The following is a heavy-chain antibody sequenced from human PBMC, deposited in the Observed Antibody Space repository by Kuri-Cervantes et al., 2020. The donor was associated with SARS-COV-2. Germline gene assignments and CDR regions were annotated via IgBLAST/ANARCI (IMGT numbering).Heavy chain of an antibody. CDR1: GFTFSSYS. CDR3: ARPGWGGYDWFDP. J-gene: IGHJ5*02. CDR2: ISGSSSYI. D-gene: IGHD3-3*01. Sequence: GESLKISCAASGFTFSSYSMNWVRQAPGKGLEWVSSISGSSSYIYYADSVKGRFTISRDNAKNSLYLQMNSLRAEDTAVYYCARPGWGGYDWFDPWGQGTLVTVSS. V-gene: IGHV3-21*01.